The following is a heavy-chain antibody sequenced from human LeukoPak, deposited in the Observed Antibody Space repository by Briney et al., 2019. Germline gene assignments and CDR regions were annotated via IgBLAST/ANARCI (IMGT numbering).Heavy chain of an antibody. D-gene: IGHD3-3*01. CDR1: GGSISSGGYY. J-gene: IGHJ3*02. CDR3: ARESGFGVVTDDAFDI. V-gene: IGHV4-31*03. CDR2: IYYSGST. Sequence: PSETQSLTCTVSGGSISSGGYYWSWIRQHPGKGLEWIGYIYYSGSTYYNPSLKSRVTISVDTSKNQFSLKLSSVTAADTAVYYCARESGFGVVTDDAFDIWGQGTMVTVSS.